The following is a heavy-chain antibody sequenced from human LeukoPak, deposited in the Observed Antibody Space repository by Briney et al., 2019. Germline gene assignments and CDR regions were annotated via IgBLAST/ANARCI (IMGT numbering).Heavy chain of an antibody. CDR1: GFAFSSYA. Sequence: GGSLRLSCAASGFAFSSYAIHWVRQAPGKGLEWVAVISYDGSNKYYADSVKGRFTISRDNSKNTLYLQMNSLRAEDTAVYYCARDLAAAGTNFDYWGLGTLVTVSS. V-gene: IGHV3-30*04. CDR3: ARDLAAAGTNFDY. D-gene: IGHD6-13*01. CDR2: ISYDGSNK. J-gene: IGHJ4*02.